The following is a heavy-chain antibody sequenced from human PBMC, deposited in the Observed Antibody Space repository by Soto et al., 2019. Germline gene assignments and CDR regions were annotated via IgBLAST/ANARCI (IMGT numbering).Heavy chain of an antibody. CDR2: VNPSGGRT. CDR1: GYTFTTYY. Sequence: QVQLVKSGAELKKPGASVKVSCNTSGYTFTTYYLDWVRQAPGKGLELMGIVNPSGGRTSYAQKFQGRITMTRDMATSTVYMELSSLGSEDTAVYYCERAHPSGSYWHWGQGTLVTVS. D-gene: IGHD3-10*01. CDR3: ERAHPSGSYWH. J-gene: IGHJ4*02. V-gene: IGHV1-46*01.